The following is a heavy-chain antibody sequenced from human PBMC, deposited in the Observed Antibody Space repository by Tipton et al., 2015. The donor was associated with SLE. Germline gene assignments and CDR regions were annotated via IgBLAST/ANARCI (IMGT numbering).Heavy chain of an antibody. V-gene: IGHV4-39*07. CDR2: IYYSGST. CDR1: GGSISSSSYY. J-gene: IGHJ4*02. CDR3: ARQWGDSSSSGDY. D-gene: IGHD6-6*01. Sequence: TLPLTCTVSGGSISSSSYYWGWIRQPPGKGLEWIGRIYYSGSTYYNPSLKSRITISVDKSKNRFSLKLSSVTAADTAVYYCARQWGDSSSSGDYWGQGTLVAVSS.